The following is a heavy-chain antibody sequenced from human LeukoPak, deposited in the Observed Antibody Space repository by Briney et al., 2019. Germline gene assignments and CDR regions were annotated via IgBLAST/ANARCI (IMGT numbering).Heavy chain of an antibody. Sequence: PSQTLSLTCTVSGGSISSSSYYWGWIRQPPGKGLEWIGSIYYSGSTYYNPSLKSRVTISVDTSKNQFSLKLSSVTAADTAVYYCARVLRGVPAATINWFDPWGQGTLVTVSS. CDR1: GGSISSSSYY. V-gene: IGHV4-39*07. D-gene: IGHD2-2*01. J-gene: IGHJ5*02. CDR3: ARVLRGVPAATINWFDP. CDR2: IYYSGST.